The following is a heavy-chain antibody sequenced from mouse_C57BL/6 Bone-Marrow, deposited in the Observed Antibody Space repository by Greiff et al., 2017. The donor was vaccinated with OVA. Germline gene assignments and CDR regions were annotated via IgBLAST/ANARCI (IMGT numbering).Heavy chain of an antibody. CDR2: INPSNGGT. Sequence: QVQLQQPGTELVKPGASVKLSCKASGYTFTSYWMHWVKQRPGQGLEWIGNINPSNGGTNYNVKFKSKATLTVDKSSSTAYMQLSSLTSEDSAVYYCARVAITTVVEDAMDYWGQGTSVTVSS. V-gene: IGHV1-53*01. D-gene: IGHD1-1*01. CDR3: ARVAITTVVEDAMDY. J-gene: IGHJ4*01. CDR1: GYTFTSYW.